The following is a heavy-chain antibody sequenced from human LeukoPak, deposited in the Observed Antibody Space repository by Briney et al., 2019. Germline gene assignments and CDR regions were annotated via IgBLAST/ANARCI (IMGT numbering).Heavy chain of an antibody. CDR2: ISAYNGNT. CDR3: ARDRASYFDY. CDR1: GYTFTSYD. Sequence: ASVKVSCKASGYTFTSYDINWVRQATGQGLEWMGWISAYNGNTNYAQKLQGRVTMTTDTSTSTAYMELRSLRSDDTAVYYCARDRASYFDYWGQGTLVTVSS. J-gene: IGHJ4*02. V-gene: IGHV1-18*01.